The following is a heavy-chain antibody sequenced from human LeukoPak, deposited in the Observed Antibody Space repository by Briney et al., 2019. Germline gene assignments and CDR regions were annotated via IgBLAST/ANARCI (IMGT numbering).Heavy chain of an antibody. Sequence: PGGSLRLSCAASGFTFSNYGMHWVRQAPGKGLEWVAVISYHGSNKYYADSVKGRFTISGDNSKNTLYLQMNSLRAEDTAVYYCAVLVGATNLDYWGQGTLVTVSS. CDR2: ISYHGSNK. CDR3: AVLVGATNLDY. CDR1: GFTFSNYG. J-gene: IGHJ4*02. D-gene: IGHD1-26*01. V-gene: IGHV3-30*03.